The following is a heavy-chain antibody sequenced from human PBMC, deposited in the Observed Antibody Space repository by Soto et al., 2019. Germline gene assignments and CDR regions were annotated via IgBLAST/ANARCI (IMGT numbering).Heavy chain of an antibody. D-gene: IGHD3-22*01. Sequence: GESLKISCKGSGYSFTSYWIGWVRQMPGKGLEWMGIIYPGDSDTRYSPSFQGQVTISADKSISTAYLQWSSLKASDTAMYYCARDLYDSSGYPYGMDVWGQRTTVTVSS. V-gene: IGHV5-51*01. J-gene: IGHJ6*01. CDR1: GYSFTSYW. CDR2: IYPGDSDT. CDR3: ARDLYDSSGYPYGMDV.